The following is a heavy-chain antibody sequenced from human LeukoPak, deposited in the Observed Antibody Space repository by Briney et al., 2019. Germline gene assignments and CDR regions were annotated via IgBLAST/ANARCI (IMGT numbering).Heavy chain of an antibody. J-gene: IGHJ4*02. V-gene: IGHV3-74*01. CDR3: VRGSNYYFDY. CDR2: IDIDGSST. D-gene: IGHD1-26*01. CDR1: GFTFRNYW. Sequence: GGSLRLSCAASGFTFRNYWMHWVRQAPGKGLVWVSRIDIDGSSTTYADSVKGRFTISRDNAKNTLFLQMNSLGAEDTAVYYCVRGSNYYFDYWGQGTLVTVSS.